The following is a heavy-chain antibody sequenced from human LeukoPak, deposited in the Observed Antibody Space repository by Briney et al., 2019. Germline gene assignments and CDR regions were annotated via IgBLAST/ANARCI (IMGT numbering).Heavy chain of an antibody. CDR1: GGSIGSKNYY. V-gene: IGHV4-39*01. J-gene: IGHJ3*02. Sequence: SETLSLTCTVSGGSIGSKNYYWGWIRQPPGKGLEWIGTIYYSGSTYYNPSLKSRVTISVDTSKNQFSLKLSSVTAADTAVYYCARHPRSGNTYGFNAFDIWGPRDSGHRLF. CDR3: ARHPRSGNTYGFNAFDI. D-gene: IGHD5-18*01. CDR2: IYYSGST.